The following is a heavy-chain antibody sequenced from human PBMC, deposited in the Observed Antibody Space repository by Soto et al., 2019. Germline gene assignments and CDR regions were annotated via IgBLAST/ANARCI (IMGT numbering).Heavy chain of an antibody. CDR1: GDSVSSNSAA. D-gene: IGHD6-19*01. CDR3: ARSKGKSIAVAGSMDV. Sequence: PSQTLSLTCAISGDSVSSNSAAWDWIRQSPSRGLEWLGRTYYRSKWYNDYAVSVKSRITINPDTSKNQFSLQLNSVTPEDTAVYYCARSKGKSIAVAGSMDVWGQGTTVTVSS. CDR2: TYYRSKWYN. V-gene: IGHV6-1*01. J-gene: IGHJ6*02.